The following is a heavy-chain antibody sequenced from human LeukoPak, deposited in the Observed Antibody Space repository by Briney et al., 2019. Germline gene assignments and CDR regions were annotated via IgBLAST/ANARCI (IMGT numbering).Heavy chain of an antibody. CDR1: GYTFTGYY. J-gene: IGHJ4*02. CDR2: INPNSGGT. V-gene: IGHV1-2*02. Sequence: ASVKVSCKASGYTFTGYYMHWVRQAPGQGLEWMGWINPNSGGTNYAQKFQGRVTMTRDTSISTAYMELSRLRSDDTAVYYCATQLLPAGPRPDYWGQGTLVTVSS. D-gene: IGHD5-24*01. CDR3: ATQLLPAGPRPDY.